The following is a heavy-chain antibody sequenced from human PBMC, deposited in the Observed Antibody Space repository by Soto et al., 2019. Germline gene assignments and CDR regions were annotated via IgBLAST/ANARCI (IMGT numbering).Heavy chain of an antibody. V-gene: IGHV4-31*03. D-gene: IGHD5-12*01. CDR1: GGSISSGGYY. Sequence: QVQLQESGPGLVKPSQTLSLTCTVSGGSISSGGYYWSWIRQHPGKGLEWIGYIYYSGSTYYNPSLKSRVTISVDASKNQFSLKLSSVTAADTAVYYCARDTRGYDVMGLFDYWGQGTLVTVSS. J-gene: IGHJ4*02. CDR3: ARDTRGYDVMGLFDY. CDR2: IYYSGST.